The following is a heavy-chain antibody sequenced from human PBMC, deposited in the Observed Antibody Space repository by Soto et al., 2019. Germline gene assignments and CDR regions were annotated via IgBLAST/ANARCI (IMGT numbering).Heavy chain of an antibody. V-gene: IGHV1-18*04. Sequence: QVLLMQSGGEVKKPGDSVKVSCKASGFTFRIYAIAWVRQAPGQGLEWMGWIRAHNGDANYAQNFQDRVTMTADTSTNTAYLELRSLGTDDTAVYYCERLTGFISPFPDYWGQGTLVSVSS. CDR3: ERLTGFISPFPDY. CDR1: GFTFRIYA. CDR2: IRAHNGDA. J-gene: IGHJ4*02. D-gene: IGHD3-16*02.